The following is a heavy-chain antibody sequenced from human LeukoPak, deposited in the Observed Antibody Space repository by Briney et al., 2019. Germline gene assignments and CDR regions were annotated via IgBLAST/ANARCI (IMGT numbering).Heavy chain of an antibody. V-gene: IGHV3-48*01. D-gene: IGHD6-25*01. J-gene: IGHJ4*02. CDR3: ARGNEVAAGAFDY. CDR1: GFTFSTYS. CDR2: ISDSSAM. Sequence: GGSLRLSCAASGFTFSTYSMKWVRQAPGKGLEWVSYISDSSAMYYADSVRGRFTISRENDKNSLFPQMNSLRAEDTAVYYCARGNEVAAGAFDYWGQGTLVTVSS.